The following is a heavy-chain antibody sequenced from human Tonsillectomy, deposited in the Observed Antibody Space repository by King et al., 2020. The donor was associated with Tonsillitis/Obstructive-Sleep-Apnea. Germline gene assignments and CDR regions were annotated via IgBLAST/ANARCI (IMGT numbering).Heavy chain of an antibody. D-gene: IGHD4-17*01. CDR1: DGYISSYY. CDR2: IYYSGTT. V-gene: IGHV4-59*01. CDR3: ASTKRDYGDDEFTYYMDV. J-gene: IGHJ6*03. Sequence: QLQLQESGPGLVKPSETLSLTCTVSDGYISSYYWSWVRQPPGKGLEWIGYIYYSGTTNYNPSLKSRVTISVDTSKNQFSLNLRSVTAADTAVYYLASTKRDYGDDEFTYYMDVWCKGTTVTVAS.